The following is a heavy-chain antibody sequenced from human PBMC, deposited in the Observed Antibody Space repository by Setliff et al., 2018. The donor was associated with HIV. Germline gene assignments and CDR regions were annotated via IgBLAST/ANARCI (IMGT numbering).Heavy chain of an antibody. J-gene: IGHJ6*03. V-gene: IGHV4-59*12. Sequence: PSETLSLTCTVSGGSMSTYYWSWIRQPPGKGLEWIGYIYYSGSTNYNPSLKSRVTISGDTSKNQFSLKLSSVTAADTAVYYCARDRRGYYYGSGSCYMDVWGTGTTVTVSS. CDR2: IYYSGST. CDR1: GGSMSTYY. CDR3: ARDRRGYYYGSGSCYMDV. D-gene: IGHD3-10*01.